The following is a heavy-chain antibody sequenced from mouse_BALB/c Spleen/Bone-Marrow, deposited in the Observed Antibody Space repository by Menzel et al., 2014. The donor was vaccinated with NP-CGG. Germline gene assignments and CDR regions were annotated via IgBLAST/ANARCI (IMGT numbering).Heavy chain of an antibody. CDR1: GFTFSSFG. CDR2: ISSGSSTI. CDR3: ARDEDYAMDY. V-gene: IGHV5-17*02. Sequence: EVQLVESGGGLVQPGGSRKLSCAVSGFTFSSFGMHWVRQAPEKGLEWVAYISSGSSTIYYADIVKGRFTISRDNPKNTLFLQMTNLSSEDTAMYYCARDEDYAMDYWGQGTSVTVSS. J-gene: IGHJ4*01.